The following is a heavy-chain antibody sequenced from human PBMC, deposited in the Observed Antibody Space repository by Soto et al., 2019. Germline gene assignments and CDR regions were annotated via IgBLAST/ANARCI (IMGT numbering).Heavy chain of an antibody. CDR2: IYYSGST. CDR3: AGTYYYDSSGDMMGPFDY. J-gene: IGHJ4*02. Sequence: PSETLSLTCTVLGGSSSSYYWSCIRQPPGKGLESIGYIYYSGSTNYNPSLKSRVTIAVDPSKNQFFLQLSSVTAADTAVYYCAGTYYYDSSGDMMGPFDYWGQGTLVTVPS. D-gene: IGHD3-22*01. V-gene: IGHV4-59*01. CDR1: GGSSSSYY.